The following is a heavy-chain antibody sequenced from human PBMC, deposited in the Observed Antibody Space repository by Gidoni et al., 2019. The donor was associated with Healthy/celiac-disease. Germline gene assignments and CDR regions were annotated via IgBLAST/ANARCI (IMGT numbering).Heavy chain of an antibody. CDR2: ISYDGSNK. CDR1: AFTFSSYG. Sequence: QVQLVESGGGVVKPGRSLRLSCAASAFTFSSYGMHWVRQAPGKGLEWVAVISYDGSNKYYADSVKGRFTISRDNSKNTLYLQMNSLRAEDTAVYYCAKEGQWLTTEGWFDPWGQGTLVTVSS. D-gene: IGHD3-22*01. CDR3: AKEGQWLTTEGWFDP. V-gene: IGHV3-30*18. J-gene: IGHJ5*02.